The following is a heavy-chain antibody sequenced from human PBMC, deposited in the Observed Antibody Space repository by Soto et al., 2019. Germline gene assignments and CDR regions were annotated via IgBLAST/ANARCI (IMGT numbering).Heavy chain of an antibody. CDR1: GGSINSGNYY. CDR3: ARSSSSWLYFFDY. CDR2: IYYSGST. Sequence: SETLSLTCTVSGGSINSGNYYWGWIRQPPGKGLEWIGSIYYSGSTYYNPSLKSRVTISVDTSKNQFSLKLSSVTAADTAVYYCARSSSSWLYFFDYWGQGTLVTVSS. V-gene: IGHV4-39*01. J-gene: IGHJ4*02. D-gene: IGHD6-13*01.